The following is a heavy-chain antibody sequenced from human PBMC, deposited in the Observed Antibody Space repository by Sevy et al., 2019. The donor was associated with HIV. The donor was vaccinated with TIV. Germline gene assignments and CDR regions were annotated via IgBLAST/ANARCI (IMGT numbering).Heavy chain of an antibody. D-gene: IGHD2-2*02. CDR2: IFPGDSDS. V-gene: IGHV5-51*01. Sequence: GESLKISCKVSRYSSTNDWIAWVRQMPGNGLEWMGIIFPGDSDSRYSPSFQGQVTISADKSSSTVFLQWSSLKASDTAIYYCAGGYCSSTSCYMGLDYWGQGTLVTVSS. CDR3: AGGYCSSTSCYMGLDY. CDR1: RYSSTNDW. J-gene: IGHJ4*02.